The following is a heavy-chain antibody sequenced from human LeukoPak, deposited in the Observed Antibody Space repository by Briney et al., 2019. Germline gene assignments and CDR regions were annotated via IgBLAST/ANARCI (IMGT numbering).Heavy chain of an antibody. CDR2: ISYDGSNK. D-gene: IGHD6-19*01. Sequence: GGSLRLSCAASGFTFSSYGMHWVRQAPGKGLEWVAVISYDGSNKYYADSVKGRFTISRDNSKNTLYLQMNSLRAEDTAVYYCAKDLVAGKGAYFQHWGQGTLVTVSS. J-gene: IGHJ1*01. CDR3: AKDLVAGKGAYFQH. V-gene: IGHV3-30*18. CDR1: GFTFSSYG.